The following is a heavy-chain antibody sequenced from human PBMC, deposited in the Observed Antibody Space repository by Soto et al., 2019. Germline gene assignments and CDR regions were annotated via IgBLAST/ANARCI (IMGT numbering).Heavy chain of an antibody. CDR2: ISSSSSYI. CDR1: GITLSIYR. Sequence: GGSLRLSCAASGITLSIYRMAGFIKAPGKGLAWDSSISSSSSYIDNADSVKGRFTISRDNAKSALYLQMSSLRAEDTAVYYCARVYYCGSGSYSLYGMDVRGQATTVTVYS. J-gene: IGHJ6*02. D-gene: IGHD3-10*01. V-gene: IGHV3-21*01. CDR3: ARVYYCGSGSYSLYGMDV.